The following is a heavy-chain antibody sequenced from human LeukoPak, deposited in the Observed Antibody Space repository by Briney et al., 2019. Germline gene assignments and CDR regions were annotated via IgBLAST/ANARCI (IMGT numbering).Heavy chain of an antibody. J-gene: IGHJ6*02. CDR1: GFTFSSYG. Sequence: AGGSLRLSCAASGFTFSSYGMHWVRQAPGKGLEWVAVISYDGSNKYYADSVKGRFTISRDKSKNTLYLQMNSLRAEDTAVYYCARMTTVITPDGTDVWGQGTTVTVSS. V-gene: IGHV3-30*03. CDR2: ISYDGSNK. CDR3: ARMTTVITPDGTDV. D-gene: IGHD4-4*01.